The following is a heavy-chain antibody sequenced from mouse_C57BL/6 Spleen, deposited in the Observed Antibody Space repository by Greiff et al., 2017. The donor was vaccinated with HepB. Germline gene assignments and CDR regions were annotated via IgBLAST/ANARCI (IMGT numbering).Heavy chain of an antibody. Sequence: EVKLMESGPELVKPGASVKISCKASGYSFTDYNMNWVKQSNGKSLEWIGVINPNYGTTSYNQKFKGKATLTVDQSSSTAYMQLNSLTSEDSAVYYCASLYSNYEHGYFDYWGQGTTLTVSS. CDR2: INPNYGTT. J-gene: IGHJ2*01. V-gene: IGHV1-39*01. CDR3: ASLYSNYEHGYFDY. CDR1: GYSFTDYN. D-gene: IGHD2-5*01.